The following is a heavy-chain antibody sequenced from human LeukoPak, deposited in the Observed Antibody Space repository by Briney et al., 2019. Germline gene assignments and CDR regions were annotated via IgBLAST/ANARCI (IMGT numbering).Heavy chain of an antibody. CDR1: GGSISTSSYY. D-gene: IGHD4-17*01. CDR2: IFYSGST. CDR3: ARRFIPGTIDY. J-gene: IGHJ4*02. V-gene: IGHV4-39*07. Sequence: PSETLSLTCTVSGGSISTSSYYWGWVRQPPGKGLEWIGNIFYSGSTYYSPSLKSRVTISLDTSRNQFSLKLNSVTAADTAVYYCARRFIPGTIDYWGQGTLVTVSS.